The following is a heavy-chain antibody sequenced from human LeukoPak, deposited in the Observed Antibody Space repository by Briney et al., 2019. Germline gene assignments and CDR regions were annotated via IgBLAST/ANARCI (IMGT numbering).Heavy chain of an antibody. CDR3: AKEKYYGSD. D-gene: IGHD3-10*01. CDR2: ISSSSSTI. CDR1: GFTFSSYS. Sequence: PGGSLRLSCAASGFTFSSYSMNWVRQAPGKGLEWVSYISSSSSTIYYADSVKGRFTISRDNAKNSLYPQMNSLRAEDTAVYYCAKEKYYGSDWGQGTLVTVSS. V-gene: IGHV3-48*01. J-gene: IGHJ4*02.